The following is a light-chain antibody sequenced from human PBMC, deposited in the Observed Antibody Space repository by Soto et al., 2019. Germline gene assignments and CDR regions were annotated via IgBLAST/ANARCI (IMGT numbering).Light chain of an antibody. V-gene: IGKV3-15*01. J-gene: IGKJ1*01. CDR3: QQYSRSPRT. Sequence: EVVMTQSPATLSVSPGGRATLSFRASQSISDTLAWYQQKPGQAPRLLIYGASTRATGLPARFSGSGSETDFTLTISRLEPEDFAVYYCQQYSRSPRTFGQGTKV. CDR2: GAS. CDR1: QSISDT.